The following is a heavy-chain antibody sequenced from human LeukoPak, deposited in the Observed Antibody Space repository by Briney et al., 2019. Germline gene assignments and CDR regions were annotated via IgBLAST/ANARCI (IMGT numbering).Heavy chain of an antibody. CDR3: ARSGEWLSFRAPLDY. D-gene: IGHD5-12*01. CDR1: GYSISSGYY. V-gene: IGHV4-38-2*01. CDR2: IYHSGST. Sequence: SETLSLTCAVSGYSISSGYYWGWIRQPPGKGLEWIGSIYHSGSTYYHPSLKSRVTISVDTSKNQFSLKLSSVTAADTAVYYCARSGEWLSFRAPLDYWGQGTLVTVSS. J-gene: IGHJ4*02.